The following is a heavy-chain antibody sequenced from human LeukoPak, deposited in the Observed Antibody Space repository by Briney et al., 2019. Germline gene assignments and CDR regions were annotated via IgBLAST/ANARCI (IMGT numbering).Heavy chain of an antibody. Sequence: PGGSLRLSCAASEFTFSSYAMSWVRQAPGKGLAWVSAISGSGTSTYYADSVKGRFTTSRDNSKNTLYLQMNSLRAEDTALYYCAKGKITMVRGSPTDFWGQGTLVTVSS. CDR2: ISGSGTST. V-gene: IGHV3-23*01. D-gene: IGHD3-10*01. CDR3: AKGKITMVRGSPTDF. CDR1: EFTFSSYA. J-gene: IGHJ4*02.